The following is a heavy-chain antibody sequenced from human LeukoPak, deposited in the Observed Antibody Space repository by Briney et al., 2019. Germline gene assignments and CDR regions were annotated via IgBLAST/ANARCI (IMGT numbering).Heavy chain of an antibody. D-gene: IGHD3-10*01. CDR1: GGSISSYY. V-gene: IGHV4-4*07. CDR2: ISTSGST. Sequence: PSETLSLTCTVSGGSISSYYWSWIRQPAGKGLESIGHISTSGSTNYNPSLKSRVTISVDTSKNQFSLKLSSVTAADTAVYYCAGNYYGSGSYSEDRYWGQGTLVTVSS. CDR3: AGNYYGSGSYSEDRY. J-gene: IGHJ4*02.